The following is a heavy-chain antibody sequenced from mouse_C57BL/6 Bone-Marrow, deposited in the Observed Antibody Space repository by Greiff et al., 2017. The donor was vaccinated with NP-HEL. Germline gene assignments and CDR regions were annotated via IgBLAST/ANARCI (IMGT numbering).Heavy chain of an antibody. CDR3: ARSIYCDYADDPFYAMDY. V-gene: IGHV7-3*01. Sequence: EVQLQESGGGLVQPGGSLSLSCAASGFTFTDYYMSWVRQPPGKALEWLGFIRNKVNGYTTEYSASVKDRFTISRDNSQSILYLQMNALRAEDSATYYCARSIYCDYADDPFYAMDYWGQGTSVTVSS. CDR2: IRNKVNGYTT. CDR1: GFTFTDYY. J-gene: IGHJ4*01. D-gene: IGHD2-4*01.